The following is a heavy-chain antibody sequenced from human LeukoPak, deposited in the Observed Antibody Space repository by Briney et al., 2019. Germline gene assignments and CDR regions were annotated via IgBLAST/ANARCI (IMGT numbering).Heavy chain of an antibody. J-gene: IGHJ4*02. D-gene: IGHD2-15*01. CDR2: LSYDGTTQ. CDR3: ARDSVGDCSGGSCYSGLGY. CDR1: GFTFRSCG. Sequence: GRSLTLSCAASGFTFRSCGLHWVRQSPGKGLEWVASLSYDGTTQYYPDSVKGRFTISRDTSTDTLSLQMNSLRPDDTAIYYCARDSVGDCSGGSCYSGLGYWGQGTLVTVSS. V-gene: IGHV3-30*03.